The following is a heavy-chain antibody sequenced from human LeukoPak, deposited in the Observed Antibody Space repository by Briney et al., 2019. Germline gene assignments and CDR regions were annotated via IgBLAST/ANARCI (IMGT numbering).Heavy chain of an antibody. D-gene: IGHD2-2*02. V-gene: IGHV3-30*02. CDR2: IRYDGSNK. CDR1: GFTFSSYG. Sequence: GGSLRLSCAASGFTFSSYGMHWVRQAPGKGLEWVAFIRYDGSNKYYADSVKGRFTISRDNSKNTLYLQMNSPRAEDTAVYYCAKVRRWLGYCSSTSCYTGDSFDYWGQGTLVTVSS. CDR3: AKVRRWLGYCSSTSCYTGDSFDY. J-gene: IGHJ4*02.